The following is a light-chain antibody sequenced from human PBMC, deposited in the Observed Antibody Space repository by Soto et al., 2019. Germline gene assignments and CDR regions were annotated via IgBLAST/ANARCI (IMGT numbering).Light chain of an antibody. Sequence: DIQMTQSPSSLSASVGDRVTITCRASQSISSYLNWYQQKPGKAPKLLIYAASSLQSGVPSRFSGSGSGTDFTLTISSLQPEDCATYYCQQSYRTPRTFGPGTKVDIK. CDR2: AAS. J-gene: IGKJ3*01. CDR1: QSISSY. V-gene: IGKV1-39*01. CDR3: QQSYRTPRT.